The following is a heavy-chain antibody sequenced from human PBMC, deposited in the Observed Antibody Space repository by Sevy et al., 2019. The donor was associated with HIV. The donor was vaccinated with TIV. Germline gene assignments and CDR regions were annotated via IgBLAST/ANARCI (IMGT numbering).Heavy chain of an antibody. V-gene: IGHV3-30*04. CDR3: ARDLISGSYSQSLDY. CDR2: ISSDGNSQ. D-gene: IGHD1-26*01. J-gene: IGHJ4*02. Sequence: GGSLRLSCAASGFNFGSQAMHWVRQAPGKGLDWVAVISSDGNSQYSADSVKGRFTISRDNSKNTLYLQMDSLRVEDTAVYYCARDLISGSYSQSLDYWGQGTLVTVSS. CDR1: GFNFGSQA.